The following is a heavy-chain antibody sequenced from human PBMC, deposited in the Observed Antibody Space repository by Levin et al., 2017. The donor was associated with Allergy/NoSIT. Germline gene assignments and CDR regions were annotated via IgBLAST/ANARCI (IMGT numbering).Heavy chain of an antibody. CDR2: IHDSGSS. D-gene: IGHD3-9*01. V-gene: IGHV4-59*01. CDR3: ARGGASSEYFDR. J-gene: IGHJ4*02. CDR1: LGSISGSY. Sequence: SQTLSLTCTVSLGSISGSYWSWVRPPPGKGLEWIGWIHDSGSSNFNASLRSRVTMSVDTSKNEFSLRLSSMTAADTAVYYCARGGASSEYFDRWGQGTLVTVSS.